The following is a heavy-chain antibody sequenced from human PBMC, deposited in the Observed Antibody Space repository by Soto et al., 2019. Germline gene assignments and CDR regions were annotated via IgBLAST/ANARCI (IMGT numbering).Heavy chain of an antibody. CDR1: GCTFSYYS. CDR3: AREAAGDFIDY. Sequence: EVQLGESGGGLVQPGGSLRLSCAASGCTFSYYSMNWVRQAPGKGLEWVSYISSGSTTIYYAESVKGRFTISRDNGKNSLYLQMNSLRAEDTAVYYCAREAAGDFIDYWGQGTLVTVSS. CDR2: ISSGSTTI. D-gene: IGHD3-16*01. V-gene: IGHV3-48*01. J-gene: IGHJ4*02.